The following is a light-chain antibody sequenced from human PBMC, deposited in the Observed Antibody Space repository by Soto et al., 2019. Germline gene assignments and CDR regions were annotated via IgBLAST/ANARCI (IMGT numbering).Light chain of an antibody. CDR3: QQYGYSPIT. V-gene: IGKV3-20*01. CDR1: QSVGSNY. CDR2: GAS. Sequence: VVLTQTPAPLSLSPGERATLSCRPSQSVGSNYLAWYQQKPGQAPRLLIYGASSRATGIADRFSGSGSGTDFTLTISRLEPEDFALYYCQQYGYSPITFGQGTRLEIK. J-gene: IGKJ5*01.